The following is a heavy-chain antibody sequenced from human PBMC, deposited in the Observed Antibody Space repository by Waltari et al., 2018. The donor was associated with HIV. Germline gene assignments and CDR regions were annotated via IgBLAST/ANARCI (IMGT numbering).Heavy chain of an antibody. J-gene: IGHJ4*02. CDR1: GGSLSGYY. CDR3: TRLEVGRGDY. V-gene: IGHV4-34*01. CDR2: INHSGRT. Sequence: QVQLQQWGAGLLKPSETLSLTCAVYGGSLSGYYWGWIRQPPGRGLEWIGEINHSGRTNYNPSLKSRFAISIDTAKNQFSLKLRSVTAADTAMYYSTRLEVGRGDYWGQGTLVTVSS. D-gene: IGHD1-26*01.